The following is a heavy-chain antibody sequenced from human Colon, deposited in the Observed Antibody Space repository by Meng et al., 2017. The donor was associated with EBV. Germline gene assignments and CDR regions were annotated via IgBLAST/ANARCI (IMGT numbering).Heavy chain of an antibody. CDR2: IYHSGST. CDR1: GDSVTNGGYS. CDR3: ARDTSTWGNKGLDH. Sequence: QLQRQESESGLVKPSQTLSLTCVVSGDSVTNGGYSWSWIRQPPGKGLEWIGYIYHSGSTKYNPSLKSRVTISVDTSKNQFSLKLSSVTAADTAVYYCARDTSTWGNKGLDHWGQGILVTVSS. D-gene: IGHD7-27*01. J-gene: IGHJ4*02. V-gene: IGHV4-30-2*01.